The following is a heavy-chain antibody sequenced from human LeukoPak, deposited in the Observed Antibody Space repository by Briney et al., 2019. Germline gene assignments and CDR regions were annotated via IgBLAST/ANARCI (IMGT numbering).Heavy chain of an antibody. CDR2: IIPIFGIA. CDR1: GGTFSSYA. D-gene: IGHD4-11*01. Sequence: ASMKVSCKASGGTFSSYAISWVRQAPGQGLEWMGRIIPIFGIANYAQKFQGRVTITADKSTSTAYMELSSLRSEDTAVYYCARDRTDYSNLYYGMDVWGQGTTVTVSS. V-gene: IGHV1-69*04. CDR3: ARDRTDYSNLYYGMDV. J-gene: IGHJ6*02.